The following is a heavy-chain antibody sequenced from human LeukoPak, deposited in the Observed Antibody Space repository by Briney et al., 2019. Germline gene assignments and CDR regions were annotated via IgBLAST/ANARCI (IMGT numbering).Heavy chain of an antibody. V-gene: IGHV4-59*12. CDR2: IYYSGST. J-gene: IGHJ3*02. D-gene: IGHD1-26*01. Sequence: SETLSLTCTVSGGSISSYYWSWIRQPPGKGLEWIGYIYYSGSTNYNPSLKSRVTMSVDTSKNQFSLKLTSVTAADTAVYYCASYSGIYSAFEIWSQGTLVTVSS. CDR3: ASYSGIYSAFEI. CDR1: GGSISSYY.